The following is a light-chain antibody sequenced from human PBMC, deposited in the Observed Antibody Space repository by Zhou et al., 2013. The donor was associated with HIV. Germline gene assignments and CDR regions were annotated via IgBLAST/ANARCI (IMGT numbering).Light chain of an antibody. CDR2: GAS. Sequence: EIVLTQSPGTLSLSPGERGTLSCRASQNIAGNYLAWYQQKPGQAPRLLIYGASTKTTGIPDRFSGSGSGTDFTLTISSLEPEDFAVYYCQQRSDWPITFGQGTRLEIK. CDR1: QNIAGNY. V-gene: IGKV3D-20*02. J-gene: IGKJ5*01. CDR3: QQRSDWPIT.